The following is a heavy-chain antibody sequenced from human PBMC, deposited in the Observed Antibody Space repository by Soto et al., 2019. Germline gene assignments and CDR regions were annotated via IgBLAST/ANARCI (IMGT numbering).Heavy chain of an antibody. CDR2: INHSGST. CDR1: GGSFSGYY. Sequence: SETLSLTCAVYGGSFSGYYWSWIRQPPGKGLEWIGEINHSGSTNYNPSLKSRVTISVDTSKNQFSLKLSSVTAADTAVYYCSGGRWFDPWGQGTLVTVPQ. V-gene: IGHV4-34*01. CDR3: SGGRWFDP. J-gene: IGHJ5*02.